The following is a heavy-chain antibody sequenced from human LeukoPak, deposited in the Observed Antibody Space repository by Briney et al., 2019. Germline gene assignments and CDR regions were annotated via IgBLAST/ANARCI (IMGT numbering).Heavy chain of an antibody. D-gene: IGHD2-15*01. CDR3: ARSDDIVVVVAAFYDY. Sequence: SVKVSCKASGGTFISYAISWVRQAPGQGLEWMGGIIPIFGSANYAQNFQGRVTTTADESTTTAYMELSSLRSEDTAVYYCARSDDIVVVVAAFYDYWGQGTLVTVSS. CDR2: IIPIFGSA. V-gene: IGHV1-69*13. J-gene: IGHJ4*02. CDR1: GGTFISYA.